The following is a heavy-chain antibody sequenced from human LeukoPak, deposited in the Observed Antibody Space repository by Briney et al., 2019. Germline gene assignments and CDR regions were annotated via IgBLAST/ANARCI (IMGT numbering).Heavy chain of an antibody. CDR3: ARSGPHPQNNYFVY. Sequence: PSQTLSLTCTVSGGSISSGRYYWSWIRQPAGMGLECLGRIYTTGSTNYNPSLESRLTISIDTSKNQFSLDLSSVTAADTAVYYCARSGPHPQNNYFVYWGQGTLVTVSS. V-gene: IGHV4-61*02. D-gene: IGHD2/OR15-2a*01. J-gene: IGHJ4*02. CDR2: IYTTGST. CDR1: GGSISSGRYY.